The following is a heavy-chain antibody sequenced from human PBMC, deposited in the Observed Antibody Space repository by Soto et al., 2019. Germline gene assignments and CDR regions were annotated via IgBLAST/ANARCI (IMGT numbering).Heavy chain of an antibody. CDR3: VKDGGYCSSATCYSPRNHYFDA. D-gene: IGHD2-2*01. CDR1: GFDFSVYW. CDR2: IKFDGSEK. V-gene: IGHV3-7*03. Sequence: GGSLRLSCAASGFDFSVYWMSWVCQAPGKGPEWVANIKFDGSEKQYVDSVKGRFTISRDNARNSVFLQMNSLRAGDTAVYYCVKDGGYCSSATCYSPRNHYFDAWGQGTLVTVSS. J-gene: IGHJ5*02.